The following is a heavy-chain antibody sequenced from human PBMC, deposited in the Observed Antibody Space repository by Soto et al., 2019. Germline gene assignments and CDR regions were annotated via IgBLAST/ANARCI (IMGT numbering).Heavy chain of an antibody. CDR3: ATHQQWTFSMDYHGVDV. CDR2: IYPGDSYT. Sequence: GESLKSSSKGSGYSFTSYWIGWVRQIPGKGLEWMGIIYPGDSYTRYSPSFQGQVTISADKSISTAYLQWSSLKASDTAMYYCATHQQWTFSMDYHGVDVCDTGTTAT. V-gene: IGHV5-51*01. D-gene: IGHD6-19*01. J-gene: IGHJ6*04. CDR1: GYSFTSYW.